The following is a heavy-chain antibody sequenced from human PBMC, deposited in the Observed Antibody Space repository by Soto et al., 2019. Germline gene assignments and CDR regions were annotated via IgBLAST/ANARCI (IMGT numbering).Heavy chain of an antibody. J-gene: IGHJ3*02. CDR2: INPNSGGT. V-gene: IGHV1-2*04. CDR3: ARERRQSHYDSSGYTDDAFDI. Sequence: ASVKVSCKASGYTFTGYYMHWVRQAPGQGLEWMGWINPNSGGTNYAQKFQGWVTMTRDTSISTAYMELSRLRSDDTAVYYCARERRQSHYDSSGYTDDAFDIWGQGTMVTVSS. CDR1: GYTFTGYY. D-gene: IGHD3-22*01.